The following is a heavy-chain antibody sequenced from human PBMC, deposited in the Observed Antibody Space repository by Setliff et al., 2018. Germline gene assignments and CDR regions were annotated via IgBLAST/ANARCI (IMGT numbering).Heavy chain of an antibody. CDR2: TIPSFGST. CDR3: VREGVDTRSSTDYRYYMDV. CDR1: GGTFRSYG. J-gene: IGHJ6*03. D-gene: IGHD5-18*01. Sequence: ASVKVSCKASGGTFRSYGISWVRQAPGQGLEWMGGTIPSFGSTNYAQKLQGRVTIIRDASTTTAYMELSSLGSEDTAVYYCVREGVDTRSSTDYRYYMDVWGRGTTFGVAS. V-gene: IGHV1-69*05.